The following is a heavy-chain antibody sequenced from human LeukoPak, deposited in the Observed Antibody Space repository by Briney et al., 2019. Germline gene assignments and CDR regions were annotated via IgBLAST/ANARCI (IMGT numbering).Heavy chain of an antibody. Sequence: SETLSLTGTGSGVSISSYYWSWIRQPAGKGLEWIGRIYTSGSTNYNPSLKSRVTMSVDTSKNQFSLKLSSVTAADTAVYYCARDNNKDFWSGLDYYYYMDVWGKGTTVTVSS. D-gene: IGHD3-3*01. CDR3: ARDNNKDFWSGLDYYYYMDV. CDR1: GVSISSYY. V-gene: IGHV4-4*07. J-gene: IGHJ6*03. CDR2: IYTSGST.